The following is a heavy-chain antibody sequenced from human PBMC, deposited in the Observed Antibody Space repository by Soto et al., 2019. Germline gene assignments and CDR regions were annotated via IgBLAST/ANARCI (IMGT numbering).Heavy chain of an antibody. D-gene: IGHD1-26*01. CDR2: INHSGST. Sequence: SETLSLTCAVYGGSFSGYYWSWIRQPPGKGLEWIGEINHSGSTNYNPSLKSRVTISVDTSKNQFSLKLSSVTAADTAVYYCARGKIVGATKGGDYWGQGTLVTVSS. J-gene: IGHJ4*02. CDR3: ARGKIVGATKGGDY. V-gene: IGHV4-34*01. CDR1: GGSFSGYY.